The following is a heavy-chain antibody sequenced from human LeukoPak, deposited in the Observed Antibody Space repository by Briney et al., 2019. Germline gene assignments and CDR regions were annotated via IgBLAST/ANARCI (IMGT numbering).Heavy chain of an antibody. D-gene: IGHD6-6*01. V-gene: IGHV3-33*06. CDR3: AKDRYPYSSSSVHWFDP. CDR2: IWYNGSNK. CDR1: GFTFSSYG. J-gene: IGHJ5*02. Sequence: PGGSLRLSCAPSGFTFSSYGMHWVRQAPGKGLEWVAVIWYNGSNKYNADSLKGRFTISRDNSKNMLYLQMNILRVEDTAVYYCAKDRYPYSSSSVHWFDPWGQGTLVTVSS.